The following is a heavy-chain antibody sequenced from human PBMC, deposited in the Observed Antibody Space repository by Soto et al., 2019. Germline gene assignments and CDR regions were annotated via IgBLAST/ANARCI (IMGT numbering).Heavy chain of an antibody. CDR2: IIPILGIA. CDR1: GGTFSSYT. J-gene: IGHJ6*03. Sequence: QVQLVQSGAEVKKPGSSGKVSCKASGGTFSSYTISWVRQAPGQGLEWMGRIIPILGIANYAQKLQGRVPITADKSTSTAYMALSGLRAEDRAVYFGASRRGGAASEAIYYYYYMDVWGKGTTVTVSS. D-gene: IGHD6-13*01. V-gene: IGHV1-69*02. CDR3: ASRRGGAASEAIYYYYYMDV.